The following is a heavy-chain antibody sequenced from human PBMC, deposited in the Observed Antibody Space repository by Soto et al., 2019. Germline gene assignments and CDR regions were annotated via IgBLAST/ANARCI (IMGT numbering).Heavy chain of an antibody. V-gene: IGHV2-70*11. CDR3: ARLYGIAAPGAFDY. D-gene: IGHD6-13*01. CDR2: IDWDDDK. Sequence: SGPTLVNPTQTLTLTCTFSGFSLSTSTMCVNWIRQPPGKALEWLARIDWDDDKYYSTSLKTRLTISKDTSKNQVVLTMTNMDPVDTATYYCARLYGIAAPGAFDYWGQGTLVTVSS. J-gene: IGHJ4*02. CDR1: GFSLSTSTMC.